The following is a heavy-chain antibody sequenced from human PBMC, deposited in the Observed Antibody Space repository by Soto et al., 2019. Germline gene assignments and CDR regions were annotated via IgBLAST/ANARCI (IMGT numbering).Heavy chain of an antibody. D-gene: IGHD4-4*01. V-gene: IGHV1-69*01. CDR3: AQENPIVTTNYDYHYYGMDV. CDR1: GGTFSTYG. J-gene: IGHJ6*02. Sequence: QVKLVQSGAEVKKPGSSVKVSCKASGGTFSTYGVNWVRQAPGQGLEWMGGIIPLFGTTSYAQKLQGRVTITADESSSTAYMELGSLRSEDTAVYYCAQENPIVTTNYDYHYYGMDVWGQGTTVTVSS. CDR2: IIPLFGTT.